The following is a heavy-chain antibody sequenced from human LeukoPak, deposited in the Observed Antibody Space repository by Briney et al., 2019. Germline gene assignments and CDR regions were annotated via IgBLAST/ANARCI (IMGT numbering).Heavy chain of an antibody. V-gene: IGHV1-46*01. CDR2: INPSGGST. J-gene: IGHJ5*02. D-gene: IGHD1-26*01. CDR3: AREGFSGSYPNNWFDP. Sequence: ASVKVSCKASGYTFTSYYMHWVRQAPGQGLEWMGIINPSGGSTSYAQKFQGRVTMTRDTSTSTVYMELSSLRSEDTAVYYCAREGFSGSYPNNWFDPWGQGTLVTVSS. CDR1: GYTFTSYY.